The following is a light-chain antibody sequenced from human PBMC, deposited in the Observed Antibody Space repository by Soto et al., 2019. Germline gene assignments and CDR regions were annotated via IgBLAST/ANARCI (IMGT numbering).Light chain of an antibody. CDR3: QRYNSAPFT. V-gene: IGKV1-27*01. J-gene: IGKJ2*01. CDR1: QGISNY. CDR2: VTS. Sequence: DIQMTQSPSSLSAAVGDRVTITCRASQGISNYVAWYQQKPGKATKLLIYVTSTLESGDPSRFSGSGSGTDYTLTISSRQPEDAATYYCQRYNSAPFTFGPGTRLEI.